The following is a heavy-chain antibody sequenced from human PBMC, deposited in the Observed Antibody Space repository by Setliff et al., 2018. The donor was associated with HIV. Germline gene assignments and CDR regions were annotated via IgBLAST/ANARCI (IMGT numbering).Heavy chain of an antibody. CDR3: ARVRVGATDFAFDV. J-gene: IGHJ3*01. CDR2: INHSGSP. D-gene: IGHD1-26*01. Sequence: PSETLSLTCAVYVGPFSAYYWSWIRQSPGKGLEWIGEINHSGSPNYTPSLKSRVTISADTSKNQLSLKLTSVTAADTAVYYCARVRVGATDFAFDVWGRGTMVTVSS. V-gene: IGHV4-34*01. CDR1: VGPFSAYY.